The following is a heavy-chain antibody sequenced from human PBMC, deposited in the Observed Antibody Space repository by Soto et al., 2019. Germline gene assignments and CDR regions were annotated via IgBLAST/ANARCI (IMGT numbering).Heavy chain of an antibody. CDR1: GFTFSSYE. CDR3: ARFSQAQGYYYGMDV. J-gene: IGHJ6*02. Sequence: QSGGSLRLSCAASGFTFSSYEMNWVRQAPGKGLEWVSYISSSGSTIYYADSVKGRFTISRDNAKNSLYLQMNSLRAADTAVYYCARFSQAQGYYYGMDVWRQVTTVTVSS. CDR2: ISSSGSTI. V-gene: IGHV3-48*03.